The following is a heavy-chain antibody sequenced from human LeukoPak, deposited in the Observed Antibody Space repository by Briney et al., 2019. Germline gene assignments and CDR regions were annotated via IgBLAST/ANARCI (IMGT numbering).Heavy chain of an antibody. V-gene: IGHV1-2*02. Sequence: ASVKVSCKASGYTFTGYYMHWVRQAPGQGLEWMGWINPNSGGTNYAQKFQGRVTMTRDTSISTAYMELSRLRSDDTAVYYCARGYLGYSYGSGFDYWGQGTLVTVSS. CDR2: INPNSGGT. CDR1: GYTFTGYY. D-gene: IGHD5-18*01. J-gene: IGHJ4*02. CDR3: ARGYLGYSYGSGFDY.